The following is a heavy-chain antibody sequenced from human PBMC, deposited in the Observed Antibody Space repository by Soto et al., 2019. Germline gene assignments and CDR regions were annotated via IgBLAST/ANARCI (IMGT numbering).Heavy chain of an antibody. CDR1: GRSMSSNY. Sequence: QLRLQESGPGLVKPSETLSLTCSVSGRSMSSNYWSWLRQSPDKGLEWLGCVFYGGTDYNPSLGGRVIMSVETSKSSFSVTLSSVTAADTAGYYCEAYRGTFNFDFWGQGIQVT. D-gene: IGHD3-16*01. J-gene: IGHJ4*02. V-gene: IGHV4-59*03. CDR2: VFYGGT. CDR3: EAYRGTFNFDF.